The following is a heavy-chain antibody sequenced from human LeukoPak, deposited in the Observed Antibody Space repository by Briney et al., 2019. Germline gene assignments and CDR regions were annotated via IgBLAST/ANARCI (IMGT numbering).Heavy chain of an antibody. CDR2: ISSSRNYI. Sequence: GGALILYCPASGFIFSNYAMRWVRQAPAKGLEWVSSISSSRNYIYYADSVQGRFTISRDNAKNSLYLQMNSLRAEDTAVYYCARDRRGGSSWFDYYYYYYMDVWGKGTTVTVSS. J-gene: IGHJ6*03. V-gene: IGHV3-21*01. CDR3: ARDRRGGSSWFDYYYYYYMDV. D-gene: IGHD6-13*01. CDR1: GFIFSNYA.